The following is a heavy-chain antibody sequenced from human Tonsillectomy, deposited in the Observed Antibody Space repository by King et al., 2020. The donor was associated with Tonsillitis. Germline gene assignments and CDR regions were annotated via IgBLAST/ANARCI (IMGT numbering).Heavy chain of an antibody. V-gene: IGHV4-59*13. CDR1: GASISGYY. D-gene: IGHD2-2*01. Sequence: VPLQESGPGLVQPSETLSLTCTVSGASISGYYWSWIRQPPGKGLEWIGYVYNSGSTNYNPSLNSRVTISIDTSKNQLSLKLSSVTAADTAMYYCARDLRYCSVTSCYPWFDPWGQGTLVSVSS. CDR2: VYNSGST. CDR3: ARDLRYCSVTSCYPWFDP. J-gene: IGHJ5*02.